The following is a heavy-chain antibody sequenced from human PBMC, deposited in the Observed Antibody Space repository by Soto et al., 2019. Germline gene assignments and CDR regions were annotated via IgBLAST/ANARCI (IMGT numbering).Heavy chain of an antibody. D-gene: IGHD3-3*01. CDR1: GFTFSSYA. V-gene: IGHV3-23*01. CDR2: ISGSGGST. CDR3: TKAEVITIFGVPGY. J-gene: IGHJ4*02. Sequence: EVQLLESGGGLVQQGGSLRLSCAASGFTFSSYAMSWVRQAPGKGLEWVSGISGSGGSTFYADSVKGRFTISKDNSKNTLYLQMNSLRAEDTAVYYCTKAEVITIFGVPGYWGQGTLVTVSS.